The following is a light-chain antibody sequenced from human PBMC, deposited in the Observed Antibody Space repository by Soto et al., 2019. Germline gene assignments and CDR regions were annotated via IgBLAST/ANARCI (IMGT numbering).Light chain of an antibody. Sequence: VLTQPASVSGSPGQSITISCTGTSSDVGGYNYVSWYQQHPGKAPKLMIYDVSNRPSGVSNRFSGSKSGNTASLTISGLQAEDEADYYCSSYTSSSTRYYVFGTGTKVTVL. CDR1: SSDVGGYNY. CDR2: DVS. CDR3: SSYTSSSTRYYV. J-gene: IGLJ1*01. V-gene: IGLV2-14*01.